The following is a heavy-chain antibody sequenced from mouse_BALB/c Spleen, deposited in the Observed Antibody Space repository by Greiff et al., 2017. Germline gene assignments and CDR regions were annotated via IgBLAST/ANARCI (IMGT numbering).Heavy chain of an antibody. CDR3: ARERDDGYPFAY. CDR1: GFSLTSYG. CDR2: IWAGGST. J-gene: IGHJ3*01. Sequence: QVQLKESGPGLVAPSQSLSITCTVSGFSLTSYGVHWVRQPPGKGLEWLGVIWAGGSTNYNSALMSRLSISKDNSKSQVFLKMNSLQTDDTAMYYCARERDDGYPFAYWGQGTLVTVSA. V-gene: IGHV2-9*02. D-gene: IGHD2-3*01.